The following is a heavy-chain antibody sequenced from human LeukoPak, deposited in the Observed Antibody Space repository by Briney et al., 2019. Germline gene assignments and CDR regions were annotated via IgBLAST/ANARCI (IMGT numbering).Heavy chain of an antibody. CDR3: ARRYCSSTSCYDGEIDY. CDR1: GYSFTNYW. D-gene: IGHD2-2*01. J-gene: IGHJ4*02. CDR2: IYPGDSDT. Sequence: GAALQISCKGSGYSFTNYWIAWVRQMPGKGREWMGIIYPGDSDTRYSPSFQGQVTISADKSISTAYLQWSSLKASDTAMYYCARRYCSSTSCYDGEIDYWGQGTLVTVSS. V-gene: IGHV5-51*01.